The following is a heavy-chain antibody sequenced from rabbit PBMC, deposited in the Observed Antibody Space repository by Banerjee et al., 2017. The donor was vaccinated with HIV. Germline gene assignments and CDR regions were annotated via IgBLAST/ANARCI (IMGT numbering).Heavy chain of an antibody. CDR2: IDPVFGST. D-gene: IGHD2-1*01. Sequence: QLKESGGGLVQPGGSLKLSCKASGFDFSSYGVSWVRQATGKGLEWIGYIDPVFGSTYYASWVNGRFTISSHNAQNTLYLQLNSLTAADTATYFCVKGSYDDYGGKYFNLWGPGTLVTVS. CDR3: VKGSYDDYGGKYFNL. CDR1: GFDFSSYG. V-gene: IGHV1S7*01. J-gene: IGHJ4*01.